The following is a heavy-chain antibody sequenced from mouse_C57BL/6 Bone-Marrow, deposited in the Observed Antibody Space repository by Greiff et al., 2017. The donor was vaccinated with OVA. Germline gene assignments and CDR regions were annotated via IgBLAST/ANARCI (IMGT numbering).Heavy chain of an antibody. CDR3: ARDAGTRWYFDV. J-gene: IGHJ1*03. Sequence: EVKLVESGGGLVQSGRSLRLSCATSGFTFSDFYIEWVRPAPGQGLACLSSRSNTAHDYTTEYSASVKGRFIVSRDTSQSILYLQMNALRAEDTAMYYCARDAGTRWYFDVWGTGTTVTVSS. CDR1: GFTFSDFY. D-gene: IGHD3-1*01. CDR2: RSNTAHDYTT. V-gene: IGHV7-1*01.